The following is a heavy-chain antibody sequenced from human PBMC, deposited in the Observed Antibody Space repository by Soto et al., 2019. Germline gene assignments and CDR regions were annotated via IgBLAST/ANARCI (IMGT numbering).Heavy chain of an antibody. CDR3: ARSRNIAVAGKIGNWFDP. CDR1: GDSVSSNSAA. D-gene: IGHD6-19*01. V-gene: IGHV6-1*01. CDR2: TCYRSRWYN. Sequence: SQTLSLTCAISGDSVSSNSAAWNWIRQSPSRGLEWLGRTCYRSRWYNDYAVSVKSRITINPDTSKNQFSLQLNSVTPEDTAVYFCARSRNIAVAGKIGNWFDPWGQGTLVTVSS. J-gene: IGHJ5*02.